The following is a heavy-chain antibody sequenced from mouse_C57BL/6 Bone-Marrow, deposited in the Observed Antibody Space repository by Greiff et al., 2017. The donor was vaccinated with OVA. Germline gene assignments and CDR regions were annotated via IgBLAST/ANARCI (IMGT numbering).Heavy chain of an antibody. CDR3: ARRGGSSPYYAMDY. V-gene: IGHV1-81*01. Sequence: QVHVKQSGAELARPGASVKLSCKASGYTFTSYGISWVKQRTGQGLEWIGEIYPRSGNTYYNEKFKGKATLPADKSSSTAYMELRSLTSEDSAVCFCARRGGSSPYYAMDYWGQGTSVTVSS. CDR2: IYPRSGNT. J-gene: IGHJ4*01. CDR1: GYTFTSYG. D-gene: IGHD1-1*01.